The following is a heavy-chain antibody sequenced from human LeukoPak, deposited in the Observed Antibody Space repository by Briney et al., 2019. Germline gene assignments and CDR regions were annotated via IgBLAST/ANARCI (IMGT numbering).Heavy chain of an antibody. J-gene: IGHJ4*02. CDR1: GGSISSGGYY. D-gene: IGHD3-10*01. CDR3: ARAMVRGVIDY. Sequence: PSQTLSLPCTVSGGSISSGGYYWSWIRQHPGKGLEWIGYIYYSGSTYYHPSLKSRVTISVDTSKNQFSLKLSSVTAADTAVYYCARAMVRGVIDYWGQGTLVTVSS. CDR2: IYYSGST. V-gene: IGHV4-31*03.